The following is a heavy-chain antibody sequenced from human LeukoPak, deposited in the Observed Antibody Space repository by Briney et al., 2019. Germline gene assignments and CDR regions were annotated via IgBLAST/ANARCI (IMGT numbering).Heavy chain of an antibody. Sequence: ASVKVSCKASGYTFTSYGISWVRQAPGQGLEWMGWISAYNGNTNYAQKLQGRVTMTTDTSTSTAYMELRSQRSDDTAVYYCARVISGYGDYWFDYWGQGTLVTVSS. V-gene: IGHV1-18*01. CDR3: ARVISGYGDYWFDY. CDR1: GYTFTSYG. CDR2: ISAYNGNT. D-gene: IGHD5-12*01. J-gene: IGHJ4*02.